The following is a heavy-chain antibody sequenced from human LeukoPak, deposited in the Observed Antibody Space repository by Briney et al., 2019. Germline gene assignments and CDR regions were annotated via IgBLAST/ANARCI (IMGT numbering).Heavy chain of an antibody. V-gene: IGHV1-8*01. J-gene: IGHJ6*02. CDR1: GYTFTSYD. CDR2: MNPNSGNT. CDR3: ARERNYYDSWGDGMDV. D-gene: IGHD3-22*01. Sequence: ASVKVSCKASGYTFTSYDINWVRQATGQGLEWMGWMNPNSGNTGYAQKFQGRVTMTRNTSISTAYMELNSLRAEDTAVYYCARERNYYDSWGDGMDVWGQGTTVTVSS.